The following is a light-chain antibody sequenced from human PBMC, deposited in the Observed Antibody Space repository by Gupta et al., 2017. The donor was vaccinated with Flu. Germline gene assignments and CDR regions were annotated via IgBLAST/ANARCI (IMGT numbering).Light chain of an antibody. J-gene: IGKJ1*01. V-gene: IGKV3-20*01. CDR2: GAS. CDR1: QSVSSRF. Sequence: CTLFLSPGERATRSCRARQSVSSRFLAWYQQKPRQAPRLLIYGASNRATGLPDRFSGSGSGTEFTLTISRRDPEDFAVYCCQQDDNSPGTFGEGTMVELK. CDR3: QQDDNSPGT.